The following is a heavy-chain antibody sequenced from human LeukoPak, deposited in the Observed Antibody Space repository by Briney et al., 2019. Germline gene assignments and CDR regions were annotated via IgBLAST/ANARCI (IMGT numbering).Heavy chain of an antibody. CDR2: FHNSGTS. J-gene: IGHJ4*02. Sequence: SETLSLTCTVSDDSISDYYRGWIRQPPGKGLEWIGYFHNSGTSTYNPSLKSRVTISADTSKNQFSLKLDSLTTADTAVYYCTRGAGWLIDYWGQGILVTVSS. V-gene: IGHV4-59*01. D-gene: IGHD3-16*01. CDR1: DDSISDYY. CDR3: TRGAGWLIDY.